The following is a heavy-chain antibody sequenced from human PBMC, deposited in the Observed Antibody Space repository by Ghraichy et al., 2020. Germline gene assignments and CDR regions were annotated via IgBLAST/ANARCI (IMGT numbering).Heavy chain of an antibody. CDR1: GFTFSSYS. Sequence: LSLTCAASGFTFSSYSMNWVRQAPGKGLEWVSSISSSSSYIYYADSVKGRFTISRDNAKNSLYLQMNSLRAEDTAVYYCARLSGSCPMDVWGQGTTVTVSS. CDR2: ISSSSSYI. J-gene: IGHJ6*02. V-gene: IGHV3-21*01. CDR3: ARLSGSCPMDV. D-gene: IGHD3-3*01.